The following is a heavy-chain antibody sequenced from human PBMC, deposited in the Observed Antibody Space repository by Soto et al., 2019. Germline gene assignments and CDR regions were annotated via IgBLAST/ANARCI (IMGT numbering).Heavy chain of an antibody. CDR1: GFTFSSYG. CDR3: ASGGEMATITGSYCFDY. V-gene: IGHV3-33*01. CDR2: IWYDGSNK. D-gene: IGHD5-12*01. Sequence: GGSRRLSCAASGFTFSSYGMHWVRQAPGKGLEWVAVIWYDGSNKYYADSVKGRFTISRDNSKKTLYLQMNSLRAEDTAVYYCASGGEMATITGSYCFDYWGQGALVTVAS. J-gene: IGHJ4*02.